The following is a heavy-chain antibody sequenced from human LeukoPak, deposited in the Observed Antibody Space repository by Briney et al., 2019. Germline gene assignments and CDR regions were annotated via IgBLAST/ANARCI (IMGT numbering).Heavy chain of an antibody. Sequence: SETLSLTCAVYGGSFSGYYWSGIRQPPGKGLEWIGEINHSGGTNYNPSLKSRVSISVDTSKNQFSLKLSSVTAADTAVYYCARRGLWSGYYCFDYWGPGTLVTVSS. D-gene: IGHD3-3*01. CDR2: INHSGGT. CDR3: ARRGLWSGYYCFDY. CDR1: GGSFSGYY. V-gene: IGHV4-34*01. J-gene: IGHJ4*02.